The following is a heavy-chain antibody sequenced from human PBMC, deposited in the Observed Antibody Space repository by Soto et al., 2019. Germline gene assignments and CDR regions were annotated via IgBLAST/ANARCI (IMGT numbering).Heavy chain of an antibody. J-gene: IGHJ4*02. Sequence: GGSLRLSCAASGFTFNSFAMIWVRQAPGRGLEWVSTIAGSGGTTYYADSVRGRFTISRDNSKNTMYLQMNSLSAADTAVYYCAKRELWSQVDYWGQGTLVTVSS. D-gene: IGHD3-10*01. CDR1: GFTFNSFA. CDR2: IAGSGGTT. V-gene: IGHV3-23*01. CDR3: AKRELWSQVDY.